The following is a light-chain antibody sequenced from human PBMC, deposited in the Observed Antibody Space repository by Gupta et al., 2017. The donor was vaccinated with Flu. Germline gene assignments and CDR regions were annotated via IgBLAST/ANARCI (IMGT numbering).Light chain of an antibody. J-gene: IGLJ3*02. CDR1: HSNLGSNY. CDR2: KDN. CDR3: AAWDDTMSGWV. V-gene: IGLV1-47*01. Sequence: QSVLTQPPSASGAPGQTISISCSGRHSNLGSNYVHWYQQLPGAAPRLLIYKDNQRPSGVLDRFSGSKSGTSASLATSALRAEDEADYHCAAWDDTMSGWVFGGGTKLTVL.